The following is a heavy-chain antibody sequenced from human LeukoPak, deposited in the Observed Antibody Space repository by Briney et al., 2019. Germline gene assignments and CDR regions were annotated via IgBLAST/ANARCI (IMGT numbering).Heavy chain of an antibody. V-gene: IGHV4-34*01. D-gene: IGHD3-22*01. CDR3: ARGYYRKVYFDY. CDR2: INHSGST. J-gene: IGHJ4*02. CDR1: GGSFSGYY. Sequence: SETLSLTCAVYGGSFSGYYWSWIRQPPGKGLEWIGEINHSGSTNYNPSLKSRVTISVDTSKNQFSLKLNSVTAADTAVYYCARGYYRKVYFDYWGQGTLVTVSS.